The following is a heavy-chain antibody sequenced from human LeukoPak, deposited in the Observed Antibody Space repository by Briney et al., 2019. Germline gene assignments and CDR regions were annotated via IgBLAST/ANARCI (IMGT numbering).Heavy chain of an antibody. J-gene: IGHJ6*02. CDR2: IYYSGST. CDR1: GGSISSYY. V-gene: IGHV4-59*01. D-gene: IGHD3-22*01. Sequence: SETLSLTCTVSGGSISSYYWSWIRQPPGKGLEWIGYIYYSGSTNYNPSLKSRVTISVDTSKNQFSLKLSSVTAADTAVYYCARAPNYYDSRYGMDVWGQGTTVTVSS. CDR3: ARAPNYYDSRYGMDV.